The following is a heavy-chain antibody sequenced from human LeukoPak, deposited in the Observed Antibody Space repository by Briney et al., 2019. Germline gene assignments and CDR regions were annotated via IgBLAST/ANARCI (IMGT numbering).Heavy chain of an antibody. D-gene: IGHD3-10*01. J-gene: IGHJ4*02. CDR2: IYYSGST. CDR3: ASNTRAHTATREVLLWFGGPSQ. Sequence: SETLSLTCTVSGGSISSSSYYWGWIRQPPGKGLEWIGSIYYSGSTYYNPSLKSRVTISVDTSKNQFSLKLSSVSAADTAVYYCASNTRAHTATREVLLWFGGPSQWGQGTLVTVSS. V-gene: IGHV4-39*01. CDR1: GGSISSSSYY.